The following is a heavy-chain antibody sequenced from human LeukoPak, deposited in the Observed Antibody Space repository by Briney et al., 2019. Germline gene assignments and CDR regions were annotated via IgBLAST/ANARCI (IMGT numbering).Heavy chain of an antibody. V-gene: IGHV1-2*02. Sequence: GASVKLSCEASGYTFTGYYMHWVRQAPGQGLEWMGCISPDSSGTNYAQKFQGRVTMSRDTSISKAYMELSRMRSDDTAVYYCARSYESSGYSVDADCFDPWGQGTLVTVSS. J-gene: IGHJ5*02. CDR2: ISPDSSGT. D-gene: IGHD3-22*01. CDR3: ARSYESSGYSVDADCFDP. CDR1: GYTFTGYY.